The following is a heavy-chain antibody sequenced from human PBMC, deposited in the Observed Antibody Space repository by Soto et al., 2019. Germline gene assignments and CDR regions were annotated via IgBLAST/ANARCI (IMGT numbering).Heavy chain of an antibody. CDR1: GFTFTSSA. J-gene: IGHJ4*02. V-gene: IGHV1-58*01. Sequence: SVKVSCKAPGFTFTSSAVQWVRQARGQRLEWIGWIVVGSGNTNYAQKFQERVTITRDMSTSTAYMELSSLRSEDTAVYYCAVTYGSGSYLLFDYWGQGTLVTVSS. CDR3: AVTYGSGSYLLFDY. D-gene: IGHD3-10*01. CDR2: IVVGSGNT.